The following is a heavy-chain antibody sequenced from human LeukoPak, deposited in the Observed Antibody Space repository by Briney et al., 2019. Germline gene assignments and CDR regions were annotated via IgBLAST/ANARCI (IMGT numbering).Heavy chain of an antibody. J-gene: IGHJ5*02. V-gene: IGHV1-69*13. CDR1: GGTFSSYA. D-gene: IGHD3-3*01. CDR3: ARATIFGVVIEEGWFDP. CDR2: IIPIFGTA. Sequence: SVKVSCTASGGTFSSYAISWVRQAPGQGLEWMGGIIPIFGTANYAQKFQGRVTITADESTSTAYMELSSLRSEDTAVYYCARATIFGVVIEEGWFDPWGQGTLVTVSS.